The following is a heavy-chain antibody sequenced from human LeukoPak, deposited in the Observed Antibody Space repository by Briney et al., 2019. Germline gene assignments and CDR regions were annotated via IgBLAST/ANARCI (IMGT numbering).Heavy chain of an antibody. Sequence: GGSLRLSCAASGFTFSSYAMHWVRQAPGKGLEWVAVISYDGSNKYYADSVKGRFTISRDNSKNTLYLQMNSLRAEDTAVYYCARMYYDSSGYYSYWGQGTLVTVSS. D-gene: IGHD3-22*01. CDR2: ISYDGSNK. CDR1: GFTFSSYA. V-gene: IGHV3-30-3*01. J-gene: IGHJ4*02. CDR3: ARMYYDSSGYYSY.